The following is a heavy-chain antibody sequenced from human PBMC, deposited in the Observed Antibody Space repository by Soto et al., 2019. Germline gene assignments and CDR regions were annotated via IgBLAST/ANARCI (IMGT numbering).Heavy chain of an antibody. CDR2: IYYSGST. CDR3: AREILDFWSGYYTRIFDY. CDR1: GGSISSGGYY. J-gene: IGHJ4*02. D-gene: IGHD3-3*01. Sequence: SETLSLTCTVSGGSISSGGYYWSWIRQHPGKGLEWIGYIYYSGSTYYNPSLKSRVTISVDTSKNQFSLKLSSVTAADTAVHYCAREILDFWSGYYTRIFDYWGQGTLVTVSS. V-gene: IGHV4-31*02.